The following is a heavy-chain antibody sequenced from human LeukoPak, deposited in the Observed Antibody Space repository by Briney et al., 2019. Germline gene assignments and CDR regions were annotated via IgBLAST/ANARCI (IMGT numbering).Heavy chain of an antibody. V-gene: IGHV4-59*01. CDR1: GGSISSYY. J-gene: IGHJ5*02. Sequence: SETLSLTCTVSGGSISSYYWSWIRQPPGKGLEWIGYIYYSGSTNYNPSLKGRVTISVDTSKNQFSLKLSSVTAADTAVYYCARDLYGGNSVYNWFDPWGQGTLVTVSS. CDR2: IYYSGST. CDR3: ARDLYGGNSVYNWFDP. D-gene: IGHD4-23*01.